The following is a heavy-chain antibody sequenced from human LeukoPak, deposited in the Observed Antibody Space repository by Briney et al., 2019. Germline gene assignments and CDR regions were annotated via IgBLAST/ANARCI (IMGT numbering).Heavy chain of an antibody. J-gene: IGHJ6*03. CDR2: IKSKTDGGTT. D-gene: IGHD2-2*01. Sequence: HPGGSLRLSCAASGFTFSNAWMSWVRQAPGKGLEWVGRIKSKTDGGTTDYAAPVKGRFTISRGDSKNTLYLQMNSLKTEDTAVYYCTTEDIVVVPAAMTGYYYYMDVWGKGTTVTVSS. V-gene: IGHV3-15*01. CDR3: TTEDIVVVPAAMTGYYYYMDV. CDR1: GFTFSNAW.